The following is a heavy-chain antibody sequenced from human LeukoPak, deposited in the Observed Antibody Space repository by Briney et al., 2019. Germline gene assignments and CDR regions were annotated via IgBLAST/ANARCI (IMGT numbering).Heavy chain of an antibody. D-gene: IGHD6-19*01. V-gene: IGHV1-18*04. Sequence: GASVKVSCKASGYTFTIYGISWVRQAPGQGLEGMGWISAYNGNTNYAQKLQGRVTMTSDTSTSTAYMELRSLRSDDTAVYYCAVAGFSVGNDYWGQGTLVTVSS. J-gene: IGHJ4*02. CDR2: ISAYNGNT. CDR3: AVAGFSVGNDY. CDR1: GYTFTIYG.